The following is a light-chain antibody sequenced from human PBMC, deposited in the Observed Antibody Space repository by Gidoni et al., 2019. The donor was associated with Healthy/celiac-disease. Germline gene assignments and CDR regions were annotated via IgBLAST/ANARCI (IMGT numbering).Light chain of an antibody. J-gene: IGKJ1*01. Sequence: EIVLTQSPGTLSLSPGERATPSCRASQSVSSSYLAWYQQKPGQAPRLLIYGASSRATGIPDRFSGSGSGTDFTITISRLEPEDFAVYYCQQYGSSPRTFGQGTKVEIK. CDR2: GAS. CDR1: QSVSSSY. V-gene: IGKV3-20*01. CDR3: QQYGSSPRT.